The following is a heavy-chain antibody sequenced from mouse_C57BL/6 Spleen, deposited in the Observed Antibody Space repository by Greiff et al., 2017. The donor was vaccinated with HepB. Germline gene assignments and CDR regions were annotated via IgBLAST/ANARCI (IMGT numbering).Heavy chain of an antibody. CDR2: ISDGGSYT. Sequence: EVKLMESGGGLVKPGGSLKLSCAASGFTFSSYAMSWVRQTPEKRLEWVATISDGGSYTYYPDNVKGRLTISRDNAKNNLYLQMSHLKSEDTAMYYCARGSSNVWFAYWGQGTLVTVSA. V-gene: IGHV5-4*03. J-gene: IGHJ3*01. D-gene: IGHD2-5*01. CDR1: GFTFSSYA. CDR3: ARGSSNVWFAY.